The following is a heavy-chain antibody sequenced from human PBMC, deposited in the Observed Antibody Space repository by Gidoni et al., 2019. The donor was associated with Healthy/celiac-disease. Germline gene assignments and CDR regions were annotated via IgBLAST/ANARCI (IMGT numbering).Heavy chain of an antibody. Sequence: QVQLQESGPGLVKPSETLSLTCTVSGGSISSYYWSWIRQPPGKGLEWIGYIYYSGSTNYNPSLKSRVTISVDTSKNQFSLKLSSVTAADTAVYYCARAHYDFWSGYYYGWFDPWGQGTLVTVSS. V-gene: IGHV4-59*01. CDR2: IYYSGST. CDR3: ARAHYDFWSGYYYGWFDP. CDR1: GGSISSYY. J-gene: IGHJ5*02. D-gene: IGHD3-3*01.